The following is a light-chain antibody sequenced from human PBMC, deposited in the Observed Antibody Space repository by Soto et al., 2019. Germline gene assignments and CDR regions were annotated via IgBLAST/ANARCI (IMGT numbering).Light chain of an antibody. CDR2: DGS. CDR3: QIFYDYPHS. Sequence: AIQVTQSPSWVCASVGDRVSTCCRTSQGFGSPLAWYQQTPGKPPRLLIYDGSTLQSGVPTRFSGSGSETNFTLTISSLQPEDFATYYCQIFYDYPHSFGPGTTVDIK. CDR1: QGFGSP. V-gene: IGKV1D-13*01. J-gene: IGKJ3*01.